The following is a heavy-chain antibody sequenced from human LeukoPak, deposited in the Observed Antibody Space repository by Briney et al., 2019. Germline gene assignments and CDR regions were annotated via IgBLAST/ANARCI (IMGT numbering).Heavy chain of an antibody. CDR3: ARDKLPGGMSYYYYYGMDV. D-gene: IGHD3-16*01. CDR2: ISSSSSYI. Sequence: GGSLRLSCAASGFTFSSYGMHWVRQAPGKGLEWVSSISSSSSYIYYADSVKGRFTISRDNAKNSLYLQMNSLRAEDTAVYYCARDKLPGGMSYYYYYGMDVWGKGTTVTVSS. J-gene: IGHJ6*04. V-gene: IGHV3-21*01. CDR1: GFTFSSYG.